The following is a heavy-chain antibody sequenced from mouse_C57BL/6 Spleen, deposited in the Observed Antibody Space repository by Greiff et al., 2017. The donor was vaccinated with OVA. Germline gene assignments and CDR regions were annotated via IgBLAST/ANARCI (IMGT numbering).Heavy chain of an antibody. V-gene: IGHV5-17*01. J-gene: IGHJ3*01. CDR1: GFTFSDYG. Sequence: EVKVVESGGGLVKPGGSLKLSCAASGFTFSDYGMHWVRQAPEKGLEWVAYISSGSSTIYYADTVKGRFTISRDNAKNTLFLQMTSLRSEDTAMYYCARGRGYDYDGPFAYWGQGTLVTVSA. D-gene: IGHD2-4*01. CDR2: ISSGSSTI. CDR3: ARGRGYDYDGPFAY.